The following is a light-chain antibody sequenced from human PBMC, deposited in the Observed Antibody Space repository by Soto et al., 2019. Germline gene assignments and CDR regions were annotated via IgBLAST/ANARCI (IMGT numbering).Light chain of an antibody. CDR1: QSISSY. Sequence: DIKMTQSPSSLSASVGDRVTITCLASQSISSYLNWYQQKPGKAPKLLIYAASSLQSGVPSRFSGSGSGTDFTLTISSLQPEDFAFYYCQQCNNWPRTFGQGTKVDIK. CDR2: AAS. J-gene: IGKJ1*01. V-gene: IGKV1-39*01. CDR3: QQCNNWPRT.